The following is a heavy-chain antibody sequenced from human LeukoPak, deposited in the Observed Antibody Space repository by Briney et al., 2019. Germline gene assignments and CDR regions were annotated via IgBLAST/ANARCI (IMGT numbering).Heavy chain of an antibody. CDR1: GGSISRYY. D-gene: IGHD5-18*01. J-gene: IGHJ3*02. CDR3: ARDAYVDTTNAFDI. V-gene: IGHV4-59*01. CDR2: IYYSGST. Sequence: SETLSLTCTVSGGSISRYYWSWIRLPPGKGLDWIGYIYYSGSTNYNPSLKSRVTISVDTSKNQFSLKLSSVTAADTAVYYCARDAYVDTTNAFDIWGQGTMITVSS.